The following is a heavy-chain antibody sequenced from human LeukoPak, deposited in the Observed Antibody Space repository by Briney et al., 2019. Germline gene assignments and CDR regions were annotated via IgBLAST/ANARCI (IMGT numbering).Heavy chain of an antibody. CDR1: GFTFSSYS. CDR3: ARDRYLPDLYYYYYMDV. Sequence: GGSLRLSCAASGFTFSSYSMNWVRQAPGKGLEWVSSISSSSSYIYYADSVKGRFTISRDNAKNSLYLQMNSLRAEDTAVYYCARDRYLPDLYYYYYMDVWGKGTTVTVSS. V-gene: IGHV3-21*01. J-gene: IGHJ6*03. CDR2: ISSSSSYI. D-gene: IGHD3-9*01.